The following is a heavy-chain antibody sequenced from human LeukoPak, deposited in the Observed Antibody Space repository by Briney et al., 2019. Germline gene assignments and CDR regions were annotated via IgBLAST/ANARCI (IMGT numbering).Heavy chain of an antibody. J-gene: IGHJ4*02. CDR3: ARGTVDCSGGSCYPEPFDY. Sequence: SETLSPTCTVSGGSISSGSYYWSWIRQPAGKGLEWIGRIYTSGSTNYNPSLKSRVTISVDTSKNQFSLKLSSVTAADTAVYYCARGTVDCSGGSCYPEPFDYWGQGTLVTVSS. CDR1: GGSISSGSYY. CDR2: IYTSGST. D-gene: IGHD2-15*01. V-gene: IGHV4-61*02.